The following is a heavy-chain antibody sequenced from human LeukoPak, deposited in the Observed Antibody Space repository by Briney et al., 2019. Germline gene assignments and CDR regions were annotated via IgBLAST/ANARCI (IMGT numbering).Heavy chain of an antibody. CDR2: IYPGDSDT. Sequence: GESLKISCKGSGYRFTSYWIGWVRQMPGKGLERMGIIYPGDSDTRYSPSFRGQVTISADNSITTAYLQWSSLKASDTAMYYCVLSHYSSQIVVVPAALSWCSGGSCYSGDAFDIWGQGTMVTVSS. J-gene: IGHJ3*02. V-gene: IGHV5-51*01. CDR1: GYRFTSYW. CDR3: VLSHYSSQIVVVPAALSWCSGGSCYSGDAFDI. D-gene: IGHD2-15*01.